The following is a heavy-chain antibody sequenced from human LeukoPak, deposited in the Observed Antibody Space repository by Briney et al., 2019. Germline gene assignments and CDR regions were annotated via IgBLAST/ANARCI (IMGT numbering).Heavy chain of an antibody. Sequence: SQTLSLTCTVSGGSISSGGYYWSWIRQHPGKGLEWIGYIYYSGSTYYNPSLKSRVTISVDTSKNRFSLKLSSVTAADTAVYYCASQDVEGGDYWGQGTLVTVSS. CDR3: ASQDVEGGDY. D-gene: IGHD3-16*01. J-gene: IGHJ4*02. V-gene: IGHV4-31*03. CDR2: IYYSGST. CDR1: GGSISSGGYY.